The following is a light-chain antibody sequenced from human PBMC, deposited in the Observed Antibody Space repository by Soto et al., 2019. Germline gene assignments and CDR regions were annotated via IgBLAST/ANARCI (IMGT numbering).Light chain of an antibody. CDR2: KAS. CDR1: QSISSW. J-gene: IGKJ1*01. CDR3: QQYSDSWT. V-gene: IGKV1-5*03. Sequence: DIQMTQSPSTLSASVGDRVTITCRASQSISSWLAWYQQKPGTAPNLLIYKASTLQSGVPSRFSGSGSGTEFTLTISSLQPDDSATYYCQQYSDSWTFGQGTKV.